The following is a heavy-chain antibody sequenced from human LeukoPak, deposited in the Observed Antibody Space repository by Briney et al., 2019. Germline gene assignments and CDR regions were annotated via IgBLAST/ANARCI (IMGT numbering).Heavy chain of an antibody. V-gene: IGHV4-34*01. D-gene: IGHD3-9*01. Sequence: SETLSLTCAVYGGSFSGYYWSWIRQPPGKGLEWLGEINHSGSTNYNPSLKSRVTISVDTSKNQFSLKLSSVTAADTAVYYCARGLRYARSWGQGTLVTVSS. CDR2: INHSGST. J-gene: IGHJ4*02. CDR1: GGSFSGYY. CDR3: ARGLRYARS.